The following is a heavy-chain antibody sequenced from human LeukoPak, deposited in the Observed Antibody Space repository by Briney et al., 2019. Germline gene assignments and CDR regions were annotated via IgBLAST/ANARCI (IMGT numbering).Heavy chain of an antibody. CDR2: VWVDGNT. D-gene: IGHD6-13*01. J-gene: IGHJ3*01. V-gene: IGHV3-53*01. CDR1: GFSVSNSY. Sequence: GGSLRLSCAASGFSVSNSYLRWVRQAPGKGLDWVSVVWVDGNTYHADSVKGRFTVSTDNSKNTLYLQMNSLRAEDTAVYYCGGFQFPAAGRRASDVKGQGTTCTVSS. CDR3: GGFQFPAAGRRASDV.